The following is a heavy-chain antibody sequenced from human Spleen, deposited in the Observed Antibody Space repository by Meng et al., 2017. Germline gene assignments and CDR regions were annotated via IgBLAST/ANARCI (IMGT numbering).Heavy chain of an antibody. CDR2: ISSSSSYI. CDR3: ARDHGLGILY. Sequence: GESLKISCAASGFTFSDYYMNWVRQAPGKGLEWVSFISSSSSYIYYADSVKGRFTISRDNAKNSLYLQMTSLRAEDTAVYYCARDHGLGILYWGQGTLVTVSS. V-gene: IGHV3-21*01. D-gene: IGHD7-27*01. J-gene: IGHJ4*02. CDR1: GFTFSDYY.